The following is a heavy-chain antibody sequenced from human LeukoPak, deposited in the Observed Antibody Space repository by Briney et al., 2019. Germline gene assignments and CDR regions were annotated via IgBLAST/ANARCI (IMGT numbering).Heavy chain of an antibody. V-gene: IGHV1-18*01. CDR1: GYTFTNYA. CDR2: ISAYNGNT. J-gene: IGHJ3*02. CDR3: ARRSLIVGADDDAFDI. D-gene: IGHD1-26*01. Sequence: ASVKVSCKASGYTFTNYALSWVRQAPGQGLKWVGWISAYNGNTNYAQKLQGRVTMTTDTSTSTAYMDLRSLRSDDTAVYYCARRSLIVGADDDAFDIWGQGTMVTVSS.